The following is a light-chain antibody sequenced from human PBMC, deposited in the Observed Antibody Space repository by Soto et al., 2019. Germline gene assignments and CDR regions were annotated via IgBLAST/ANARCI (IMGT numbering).Light chain of an antibody. V-gene: IGKV3-15*01. J-gene: IGKJ2*01. CDR2: GAS. Sequence: EVLMTQSQGTLSVSPGERVTVSCRASQSIGSNLAWYQQKPGQAPRLLIYGASTGVIGVPDRFSGGRSGTEFTLTISSLQSEDIAVYFCQQYNDWPPYTFGQGTKLEIK. CDR3: QQYNDWPPYT. CDR1: QSIGSN.